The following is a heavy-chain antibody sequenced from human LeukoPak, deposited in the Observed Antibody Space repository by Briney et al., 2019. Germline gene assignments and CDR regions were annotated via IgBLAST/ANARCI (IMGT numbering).Heavy chain of an antibody. V-gene: IGHV3-21*01. CDR3: AREGGGDYGEGFDY. D-gene: IGHD4-17*01. J-gene: IGHJ4*02. Sequence: GGSLRLSCAASGFTFSSYSMNWVRQAPGKGLEWVSSISSSSSYIYYADSVRGRFSISRDNAKNSMYLQMNSLRAEDTAVYYCAREGGGDYGEGFDYWGQGTLVTVSS. CDR1: GFTFSSYS. CDR2: ISSSSSYI.